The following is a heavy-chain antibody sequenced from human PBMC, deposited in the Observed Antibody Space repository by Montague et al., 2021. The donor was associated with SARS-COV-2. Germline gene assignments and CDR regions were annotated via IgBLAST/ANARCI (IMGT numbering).Heavy chain of an antibody. Sequence: PALVKPTQTLTLTCTFSGFSVSTSGLCVSWIRQPPGKALEWLALIDWDDDTYYSTSLKTRLAISKDTSKSQVVLTMTDMDPVDTGTYYCARIPEYSSGGGPDWYFDLWGRCTLVTVSS. D-gene: IGHD6-19*01. CDR3: ARIPEYSSGGGPDWYFDL. V-gene: IGHV2-70*01. J-gene: IGHJ2*01. CDR1: GFSVSTSGLC. CDR2: IDWDDDT.